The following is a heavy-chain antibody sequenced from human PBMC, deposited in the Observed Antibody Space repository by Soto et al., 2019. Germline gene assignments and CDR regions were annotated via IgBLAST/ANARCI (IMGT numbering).Heavy chain of an antibody. Sequence: SETLSLTCTVSGGSISSSSYYWGWIRQPPGKGLEWIGSIYYSGSTYYNPSLKSRVTISVDTSKNQFSLKLSSVTAADTAVYYCARDYGDYSSNWFDPWGQGTLVTVSS. CDR3: ARDYGDYSSNWFDP. CDR1: GGSISSSSYY. V-gene: IGHV4-39*07. D-gene: IGHD4-17*01. J-gene: IGHJ5*02. CDR2: IYYSGST.